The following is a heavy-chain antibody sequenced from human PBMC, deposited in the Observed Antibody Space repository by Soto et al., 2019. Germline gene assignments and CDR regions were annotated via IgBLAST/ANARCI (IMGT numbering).Heavy chain of an antibody. V-gene: IGHV4-31*03. Sequence: QVQLQESGPGLVKPSQTLSLTCTVSGGSISSGGYYWSWIRQHPGKGLEWIGYIYYSGSTYYNPSLKSRVTISVDTSKHQFSLKLSSVTAADTSVYYCARDFEESLGAVSWGQGTLVTVSS. CDR1: GGSISSGGYY. CDR3: ARDFEESLGAVS. J-gene: IGHJ5*02. CDR2: IYYSGST. D-gene: IGHD3-9*01.